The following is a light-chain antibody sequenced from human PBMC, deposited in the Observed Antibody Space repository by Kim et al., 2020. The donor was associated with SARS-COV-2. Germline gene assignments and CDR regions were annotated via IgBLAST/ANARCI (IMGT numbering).Light chain of an antibody. CDR2: DAS. CDR3: QQYTKWPPT. Sequence: VSPREIATLPSRASLSVSSNLAWYQQKPGQAPRLLIYDASTTATGIPARFSGSGSGTEFTLTISSLQSEDFTFYYCQQYTKWPPTFGGGTKVDIK. J-gene: IGKJ4*01. CDR1: LSVSSN. V-gene: IGKV3-15*01.